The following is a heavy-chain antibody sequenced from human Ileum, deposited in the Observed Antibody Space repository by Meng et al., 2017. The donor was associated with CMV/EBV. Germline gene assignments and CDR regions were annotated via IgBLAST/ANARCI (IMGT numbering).Heavy chain of an antibody. Sequence: CPTSGYAFTRKNVDWGRQAPRQGPEWMGWINTKTRNPTYAQGFTGRFVFSLDTSVNTAYLQITSLKPEDTAVYYCARDGLSGRYFDYWGQGSLVTVSS. CDR2: INTKTRNP. D-gene: IGHD1-26*01. CDR1: GYAFTRKN. V-gene: IGHV7-4-1*02. J-gene: IGHJ4*02. CDR3: ARDGLSGRYFDY.